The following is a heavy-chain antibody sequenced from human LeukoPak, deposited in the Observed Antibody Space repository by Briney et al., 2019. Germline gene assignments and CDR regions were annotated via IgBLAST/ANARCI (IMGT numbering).Heavy chain of an antibody. CDR1: GGSFSGYY. Sequence: SETLSLTCAVYGGSFSGYYWSWIRQPPGKGLEWIGEINHSGSTNYNPSLKSRVTISVDTSKNQFSLKLSSVTAADTAVYYCARAIAYYYDSSGYYFAVRTHYFDYWGQGTLVTVSS. D-gene: IGHD3-22*01. V-gene: IGHV4-34*01. J-gene: IGHJ4*02. CDR3: ARAIAYYYDSSGYYFAVRTHYFDY. CDR2: INHSGST.